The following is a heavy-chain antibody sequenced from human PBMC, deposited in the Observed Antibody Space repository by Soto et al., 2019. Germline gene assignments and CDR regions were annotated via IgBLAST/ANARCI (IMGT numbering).Heavy chain of an antibody. D-gene: IGHD5-12*01. J-gene: IGHJ6*02. CDR2: ISSSGSTI. Sequence: PGGSLRLSCAASGFTFSSYEMNWVRQAPGKGLEWVSYISSSGSTIYYADSVEGRFTISRDNAKNSLYLQMNSLRAEDTAVYYCARDWLRFTYYYGMDVWGQGNTVTVSS. CDR1: GFTFSSYE. V-gene: IGHV3-48*03. CDR3: ARDWLRFTYYYGMDV.